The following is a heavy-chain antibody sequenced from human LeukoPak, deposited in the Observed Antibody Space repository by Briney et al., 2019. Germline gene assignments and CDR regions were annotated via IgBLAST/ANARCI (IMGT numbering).Heavy chain of an antibody. V-gene: IGHV4-59*12. D-gene: IGHD2-2*02. Sequence: SETLSLTCSVSGGSINNYYWSWIRQPPGKGLEWIGHIFYSGSTNYNPSLKSRVTISVDTSKNQFSLKLSSVTAADTAVYYCARGTSVVVPAAIRGYFQHWGQGTLVTVSS. CDR2: IFYSGST. J-gene: IGHJ1*01. CDR3: ARGTSVVVPAAIRGYFQH. CDR1: GGSINNYY.